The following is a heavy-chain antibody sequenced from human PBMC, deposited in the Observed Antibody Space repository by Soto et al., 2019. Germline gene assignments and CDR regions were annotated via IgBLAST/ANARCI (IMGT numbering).Heavy chain of an antibody. CDR2: IYSGGST. Sequence: EVQQVESGGGFDQPGGSLRLSCAASGFTVSSNYMSWVRQAPGKGLEWVSVIYSGGSTYYAYSVKVRFTIARDNSKNTLYRQMNSLRAEDTAVDYCASGGIVVDDRWFGPWGQGMLVIVSS. CDR1: GFTVSSNY. V-gene: IGHV3-66*01. CDR3: ASGGIVVDDRWFGP. D-gene: IGHD2-15*01. J-gene: IGHJ5*02.